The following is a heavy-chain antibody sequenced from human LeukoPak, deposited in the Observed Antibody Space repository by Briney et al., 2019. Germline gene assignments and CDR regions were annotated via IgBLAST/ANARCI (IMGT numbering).Heavy chain of an antibody. Sequence: SETLSLTCAISGGSVSSLYYWNWIRQPPGKGLEWIGYIYTGTTNYNPSLRSRVTISLDTSKKQLSLKLSSVTAADTAVYYCARLYYDNNGYYYFDYWGQGTLVAVSS. V-gene: IGHV4-59*02. CDR3: ARLYYDNNGYYYFDY. D-gene: IGHD3-22*01. J-gene: IGHJ4*02. CDR2: IYTGTT. CDR1: GGSVSSLYY.